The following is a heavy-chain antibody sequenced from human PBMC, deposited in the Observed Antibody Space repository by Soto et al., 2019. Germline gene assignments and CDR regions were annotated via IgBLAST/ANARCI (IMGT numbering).Heavy chain of an antibody. Sequence: LRETLSLTCAVSGGSITSSNWCSWVRQPPGKGLEWIGEIYHSGSTNYNPSLKSRVTISVDKSKNQCSLKLSSVTAADTAVYYCARDRRVRGVDYGMDVWGEGTTVTVS. V-gene: IGHV4-4*02. CDR3: ARDRRVRGVDYGMDV. D-gene: IGHD3-10*01. CDR2: IYHSGST. CDR1: GGSITSSNW. J-gene: IGHJ6*02.